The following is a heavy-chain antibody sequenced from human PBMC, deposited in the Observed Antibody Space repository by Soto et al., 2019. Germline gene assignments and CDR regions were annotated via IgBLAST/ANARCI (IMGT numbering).Heavy chain of an antibody. D-gene: IGHD4-17*01. V-gene: IGHV3-74*01. CDR3: TRVAYGVCGVFDY. CDR1: GFTFSSYW. CDR2: INRDGSST. J-gene: IGHJ4*02. Sequence: EVQLVESGGGLVQPGGSLRLSCAASGFTFSSYWMHWVRQAPGKGLVWVSRINRDGSSTSYADSVKGRFTNSRDNAKNTLYLQMNLLRAEDTAVYDCTRVAYGVCGVFDYWGQGTLVTVSS.